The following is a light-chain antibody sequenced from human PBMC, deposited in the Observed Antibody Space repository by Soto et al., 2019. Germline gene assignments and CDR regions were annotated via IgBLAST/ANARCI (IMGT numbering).Light chain of an antibody. CDR2: DAS. Sequence: IVLTQSPATLSLFPGERGTLSCRASQSVSSYLAWYQQKHGQGPRLLIYDASNRATGIPARFSGSGSGTDLTITISSLEPEDFAVYDCQQRSNWPLTFGPGTKVDI. CDR1: QSVSSY. J-gene: IGKJ3*01. V-gene: IGKV3-11*01. CDR3: QQRSNWPLT.